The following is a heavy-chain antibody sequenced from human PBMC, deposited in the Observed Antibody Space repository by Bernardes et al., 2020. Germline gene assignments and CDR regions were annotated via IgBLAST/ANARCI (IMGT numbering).Heavy chain of an antibody. CDR1: GFSFSTYS. Sequence: GSLRLSCAASGFSFSTYSLHWVRQAPGKGLEWVSSVGSDSSYIYYADSVKGRFTISRDNAKNSLFLQMDSLRAEDTAVYYCARDSIWGSYHNYFDSWGQGTLVTVSS. CDR2: VGSDSSYI. D-gene: IGHD3-16*02. J-gene: IGHJ4*02. CDR3: ARDSIWGSYHNYFDS. V-gene: IGHV3-21*01.